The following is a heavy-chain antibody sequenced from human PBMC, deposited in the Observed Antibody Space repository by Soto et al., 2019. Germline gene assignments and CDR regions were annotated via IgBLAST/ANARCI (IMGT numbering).Heavy chain of an antibody. CDR3: ARALEDAAAGTLRGVSWFDP. Sequence: TLSLTCTVSGGSISSGGYYWSWIRQHPGKGLEWIGYIYYSGSTYYNPSLKSRVTISVDTSKNQFSLKLSSVTAADTAVYFCARALEDAAAGTLRGVSWFDPWGQGALVTV. J-gene: IGHJ5*02. V-gene: IGHV4-31*03. CDR2: IYYSGST. CDR1: GGSISSGGYY. D-gene: IGHD6-13*01.